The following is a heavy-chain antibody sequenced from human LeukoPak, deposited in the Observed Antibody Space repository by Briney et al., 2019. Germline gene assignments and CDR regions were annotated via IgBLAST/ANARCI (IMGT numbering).Heavy chain of an antibody. CDR3: ARNYYGSGSYPGFDP. J-gene: IGHJ5*02. CDR2: TSSSSSYI. Sequence: PGGSLRLSCAASGFTFSSYSMNWVRQAPGKGLEWVSSTSSSSSYIYYADSVKGRFTISRDNAKNSLYLQMNSLRAEDTAVYYCARNYYGSGSYPGFDPWGQGTLVTVSS. V-gene: IGHV3-21*01. CDR1: GFTFSSYS. D-gene: IGHD3-10*01.